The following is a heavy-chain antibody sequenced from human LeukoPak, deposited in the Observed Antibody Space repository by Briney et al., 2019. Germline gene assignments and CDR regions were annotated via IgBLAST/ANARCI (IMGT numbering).Heavy chain of an antibody. CDR3: ASVIAAGGKGLEY. J-gene: IGHJ4*02. Sequence: SETLSLTCAVYGGSFSGYYWSWIRQPPGKGLEWIGEINHSGSTNYNPSLKSRVTISVDTSKNQFSLKLSSVTAADTAVYYCASVIAAGGKGLEYWGQGALVTVSS. V-gene: IGHV4-34*01. D-gene: IGHD6-13*01. CDR2: INHSGST. CDR1: GGSFSGYY.